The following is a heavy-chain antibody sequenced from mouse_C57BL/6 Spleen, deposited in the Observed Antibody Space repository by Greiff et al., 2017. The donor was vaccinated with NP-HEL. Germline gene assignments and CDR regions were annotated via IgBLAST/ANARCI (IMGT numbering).Heavy chain of an antibody. CDR3: ARQYYGSSWYFDV. CDR2: ISSGGSYT. V-gene: IGHV5-6*01. CDR1: GFTFSSYG. J-gene: IGHJ1*03. D-gene: IGHD1-1*01. Sequence: EVQRVESGGDLVKPGGSLKLSCAASGFTFSSYGMSWVRQTPDKRLEWVATISSGGSYTYYPDSVKGRFTISRDNAKNTLYLQMSSLKSEDTAMYYCARQYYGSSWYFDVWGTGTTVTVSS.